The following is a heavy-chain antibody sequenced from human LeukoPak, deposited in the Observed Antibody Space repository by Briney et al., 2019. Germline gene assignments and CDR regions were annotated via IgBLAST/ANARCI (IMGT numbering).Heavy chain of an antibody. CDR3: ARAINQQLFPFDS. CDR1: GFTDSGNY. CDR2: IYRGGDT. J-gene: IGHJ4*02. D-gene: IGHD6-13*01. V-gene: IGHV3-66*01. Sequence: GGSLRLSCAASGFTDSGNYMSWVRQAPGKGLEWVSSIYRGGDTYYEDSVKGRFTISRDNSQNTLSLQMNSLRAEDTAVYYCARAINQQLFPFDSWGQGTLVTVSP.